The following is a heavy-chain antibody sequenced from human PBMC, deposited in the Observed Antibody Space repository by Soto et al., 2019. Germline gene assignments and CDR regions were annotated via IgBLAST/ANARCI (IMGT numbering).Heavy chain of an antibody. Sequence: GASVKVSCKASGYTFSNYAISWVRQAPGQGLEWMGWISVYNGNTKSAEKFQGRVTMTTDTSTSTAYIELRSLGSDDTALYYCARDGRITVIRGPLPFDSWG. J-gene: IGHJ5*01. D-gene: IGHD3-10*01. CDR1: GYTFSNYA. V-gene: IGHV1-18*01. CDR2: ISVYNGNT. CDR3: ARDGRITVIRGPLPFDS.